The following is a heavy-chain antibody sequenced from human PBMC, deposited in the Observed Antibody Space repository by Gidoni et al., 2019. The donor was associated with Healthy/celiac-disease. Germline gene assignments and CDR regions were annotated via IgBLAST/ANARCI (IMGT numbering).Heavy chain of an antibody. V-gene: IGHV3-11*05. D-gene: IGHD6-19*01. CDR2: ISSSSSYT. Sequence: QVQLVESGGGLVKPGGSLRLSCAASGFTFSDYYMSWIRQAPGKGLEWVSYISSSSSYTNYADSVKGRFTISRDNAKNSLYLQMNSLRAEDTAVYYCARARNGPWQWLTYYFDYWGQGTLVTVSS. J-gene: IGHJ4*02. CDR1: GFTFSDYY. CDR3: ARARNGPWQWLTYYFDY.